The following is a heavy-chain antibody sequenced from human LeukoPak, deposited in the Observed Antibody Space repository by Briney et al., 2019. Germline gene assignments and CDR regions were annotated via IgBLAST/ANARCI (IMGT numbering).Heavy chain of an antibody. CDR2: ISDSGDYT. Sequence: GGSLTLSCAGSGFTFISYAMSWVRQAPGQGLEWVSAISDSGDYTSYADSVRGRFTISIDNSRNTLYLQMISLRPEDTAVYYCAKDTSIGKYCTNGVCSPFDYWGQGTLVTVSS. V-gene: IGHV3-23*01. J-gene: IGHJ4*02. CDR3: AKDTSIGKYCTNGVCSPFDY. CDR1: GFTFISYA. D-gene: IGHD2-8*01.